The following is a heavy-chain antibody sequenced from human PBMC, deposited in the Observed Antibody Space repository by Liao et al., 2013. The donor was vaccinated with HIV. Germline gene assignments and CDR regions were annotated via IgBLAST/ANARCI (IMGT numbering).Heavy chain of an antibody. J-gene: IGHJ3*02. D-gene: IGHD1-26*01. Sequence: QVQLQQWGAGLLKPSETLSLTCAVYGGSLSGYYWSWIRQPPGKGLEWIGEIYHSGSTFYYPSLKSRVTISVDTSKNQFFLKLTSVTAADTAVYYCARALGGADVFDIWGQGTMVTVSS. CDR3: ARALGGADVFDI. CDR1: GGSLSGYY. V-gene: IGHV4-34*01. CDR2: IYHSGST.